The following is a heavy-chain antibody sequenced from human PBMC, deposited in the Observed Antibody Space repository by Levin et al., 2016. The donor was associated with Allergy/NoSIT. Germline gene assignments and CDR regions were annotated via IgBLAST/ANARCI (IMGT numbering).Heavy chain of an antibody. D-gene: IGHD1-14*01. CDR3: TREVAETVPNPIHYYGMDV. J-gene: IGHJ6*02. Sequence: GGSLRLSCTASGFTFGDYTVSWVRQAPGKGLEWVGLIRSKRYGGALEHAASAKGRVIMSRDDSRSVAYLELKSLKIEDTGMYYCTREVAETVPNPIHYYGMDVWGRGTPVIVSS. CDR2: IRSKRYGGAL. V-gene: IGHV3-49*04. CDR1: GFTFGDYT.